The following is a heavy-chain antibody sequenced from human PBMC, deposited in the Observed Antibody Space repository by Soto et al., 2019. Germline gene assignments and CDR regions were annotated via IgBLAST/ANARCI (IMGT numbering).Heavy chain of an antibody. CDR2: ISYDGSNK. CDR1: GFTFSSYG. J-gene: IGHJ4*02. CDR3: AKVIVKSSSSWYGGCDY. D-gene: IGHD6-13*01. Sequence: QVQLVESGGGVVQPGRSLRLSCVASGFTFSSYGMHWVRQAPGKGLEWVAVISYDGSNKYYADSVKGRFTISRDNSKNTLYLQMNSLRAEDTAVYYCAKVIVKSSSSWYGGCDYWGQGTLVTVSS. V-gene: IGHV3-30*18.